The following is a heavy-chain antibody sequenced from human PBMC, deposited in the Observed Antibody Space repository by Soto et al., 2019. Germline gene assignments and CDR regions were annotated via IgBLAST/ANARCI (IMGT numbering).Heavy chain of an antibody. CDR1: GYTFTGYY. Sequence: QVQLVQSGAEVKKPGSSVKVSCKASGYTFTGYYMHWVRQAPGQGLEWMGWINPNSGGTNYAQKFQGRVTMTRDTSISTAYMELSRLRSDDTAVYYCARVPDIVVVPDVARNYAGDYFDYWGQGTLVTVSS. D-gene: IGHD2-2*01. CDR3: ARVPDIVVVPDVARNYAGDYFDY. V-gene: IGHV1-2*02. CDR2: INPNSGGT. J-gene: IGHJ4*02.